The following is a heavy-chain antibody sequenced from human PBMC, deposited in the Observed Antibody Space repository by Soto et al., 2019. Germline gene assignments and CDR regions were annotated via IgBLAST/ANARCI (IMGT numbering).Heavy chain of an antibody. J-gene: IGHJ4*02. V-gene: IGHV3-23*01. D-gene: IGHD3-3*01. Sequence: GGSLRLSCAASGFTFSSYAMSWVRQAPGKGLEWVSAISGSGGSTYYADSVKGRFTISRDNSKNTLYLQMNSLRAEDTAVYDCAKVAEYDFWSGYYDYWGQGTLVTVSS. CDR1: GFTFSSYA. CDR2: ISGSGGST. CDR3: AKVAEYDFWSGYYDY.